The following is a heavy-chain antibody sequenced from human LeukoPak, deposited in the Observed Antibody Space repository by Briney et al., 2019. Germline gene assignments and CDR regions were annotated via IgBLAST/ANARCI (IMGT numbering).Heavy chain of an antibody. CDR3: ASPIAVSGSDAFDI. J-gene: IGHJ3*02. D-gene: IGHD6-19*01. CDR2: ISSSSASI. Sequence: KTGGSLRLSCAASGFTFSTYSMNWVRQAPGKGLEWVSFISSSSASIYYADLVKGRFTISRDNAKNSLYLQMNSLRAEDTAVYYCASPIAVSGSDAFDIWGQGTMVTVSS. CDR1: GFTFSTYS. V-gene: IGHV3-21*01.